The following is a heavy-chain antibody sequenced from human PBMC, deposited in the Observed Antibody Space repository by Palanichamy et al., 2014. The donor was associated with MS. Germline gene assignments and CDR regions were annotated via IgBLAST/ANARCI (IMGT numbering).Heavy chain of an antibody. CDR1: WAPSAVVVTP. D-gene: IGHD6-13*01. Sequence: QLQLQESGPGLVKPSETPVPHLHCLWWAPSAVVVTPGGWIRQPPGKGLEWIGSIDYSGTTHYNPALKSRVTISVDTSKNQFSLKLSSVTAADTAVYYCARRVRGNRSSSWYLIDYWGQGTLATVAS. CDR3: ARRVRGNRSSSWYLIDY. V-gene: IGHV4-39*01. J-gene: IGHJ4*02. CDR2: IDYSGTT.